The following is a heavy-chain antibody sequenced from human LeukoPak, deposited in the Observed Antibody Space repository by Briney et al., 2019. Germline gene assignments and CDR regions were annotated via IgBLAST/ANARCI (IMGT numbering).Heavy chain of an antibody. Sequence: GGSLRLSCAASRFTFSNYAMSWVRQAPGKGLEWVSAISGSGGGTYYADSVKGRFTISRDNAKNSLYLQMNSLRGEDTAVYYCARVRYDSGWYDYWGQGALVIVSS. D-gene: IGHD6-19*01. CDR1: RFTFSNYA. J-gene: IGHJ4*02. CDR2: ISGSGGGT. V-gene: IGHV3-23*01. CDR3: ARVRYDSGWYDY.